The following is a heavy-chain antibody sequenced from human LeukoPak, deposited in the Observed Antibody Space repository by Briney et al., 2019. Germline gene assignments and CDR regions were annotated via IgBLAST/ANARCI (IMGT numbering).Heavy chain of an antibody. CDR1: GGSISSYY. V-gene: IGHV4-59*01. Sequence: SETLSLTCTVSGGSISSYYWSWIRQPPGKGLEWIGYIYYSGSTNYNPSLKSRVTISVDTSKNQFSLKLSPETAADTAVDYCCAQERQQLNFDNWGQGTLVTVSS. CDR3: CAQERQQLNFDN. D-gene: IGHD6-13*01. J-gene: IGHJ4*02. CDR2: IYYSGST.